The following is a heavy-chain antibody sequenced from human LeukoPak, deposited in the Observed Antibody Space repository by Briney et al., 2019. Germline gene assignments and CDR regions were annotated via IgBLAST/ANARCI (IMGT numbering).Heavy chain of an antibody. CDR2: IKQDGSEK. V-gene: IGHV3-7*03. CDR1: GFTLSSYW. Sequence: GGSLRLSCAASGFTLSSYWMSWVRQAPGEGLEWVANIKQDGSEKYYVDSVKGRFTISRDNAKNSLYLQMNSLRAEDTAVYYCAREHTATDYWGQGTLVTVSS. D-gene: IGHD5-18*01. J-gene: IGHJ4*02. CDR3: AREHTATDY.